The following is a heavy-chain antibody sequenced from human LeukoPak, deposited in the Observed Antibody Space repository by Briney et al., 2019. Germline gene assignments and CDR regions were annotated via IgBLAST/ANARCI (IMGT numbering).Heavy chain of an antibody. CDR1: GFTFSSYA. D-gene: IGHD6-19*01. Sequence: GGSLRLSCAASGFTFSSYAMHWVRQAPGKGLEWVAVISYDGSNKYYADSVKGRFTISRDNSKNTLYLQMNSLRVEDTAVYYCARAEMVLLYSSGPKPLDYWGQGTLVTVSS. J-gene: IGHJ4*02. V-gene: IGHV3-30-3*01. CDR3: ARAEMVLLYSSGPKPLDY. CDR2: ISYDGSNK.